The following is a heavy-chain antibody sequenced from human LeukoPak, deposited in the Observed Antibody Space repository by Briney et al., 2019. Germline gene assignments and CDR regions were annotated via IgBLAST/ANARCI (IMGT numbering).Heavy chain of an antibody. V-gene: IGHV1-8*03. D-gene: IGHD2-2*01. CDR3: ATSLWAVFDY. J-gene: IGHJ4*02. CDR2: MNPNSGNT. Sequence: ASVKVSCKASGGTFTTYDINWVRQATGQGLEWMGWMNPNSGNTGYAQKFQGRVTITRNTSISTAYMELSSLRSEDTAVYYCATSLWAVFDYWGQGTLVTVSS. CDR1: GGTFTTYD.